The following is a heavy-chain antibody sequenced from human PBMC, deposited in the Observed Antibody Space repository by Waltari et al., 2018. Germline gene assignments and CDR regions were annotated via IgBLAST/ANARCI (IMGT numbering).Heavy chain of an antibody. D-gene: IGHD3-10*01. V-gene: IGHV3-23*04. CDR3: AKDKSNSEFYYHGMDV. CDR2: IGDSGRKK. Sequence: EVQVVESGGGLVQPGGSLRLSCASSGFTFRHYAMRWVRQVPGKGLQWVSGIGDSGRKKYYTESVKGRFTISRDNSKNMVYLQMNSLRDEDTAIYYCAKDKSNSEFYYHGMDVWGRGTTVTVSS. CDR1: GFTFRHYA. J-gene: IGHJ6*02.